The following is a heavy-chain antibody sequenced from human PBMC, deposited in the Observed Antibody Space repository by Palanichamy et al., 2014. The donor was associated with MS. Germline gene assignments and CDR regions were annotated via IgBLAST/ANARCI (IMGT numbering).Heavy chain of an antibody. Sequence: QVQLVESGGGVVQPGRSLRLSCAASGFTFSSYGMHWVRQAPGKGLEWVAVIWYDGSNKYYADSVKGRFTISRDNSKNTLYLQMNSLRAEDTAVYYCARDGGYGGKGYFDYWGQGTLVTVSS. CDR1: GFTFSSYG. V-gene: IGHV3-33*01. CDR2: IWYDGSNK. J-gene: IGHJ4*02. CDR3: ARDGGYGGKGYFDY. D-gene: IGHD4-23*01.